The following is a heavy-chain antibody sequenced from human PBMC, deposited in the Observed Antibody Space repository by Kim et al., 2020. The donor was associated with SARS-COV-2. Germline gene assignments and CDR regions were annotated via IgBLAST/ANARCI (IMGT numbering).Heavy chain of an antibody. CDR3: ARDQNYYGMDV. CDR2: IYYSGST. J-gene: IGHJ6*02. Sequence: SETLSLTCTVSGGSISSYYWSWIRQPPGKGLEWIGYIYYSGSTNYNPSLKSRVTISVDTSKNQFSLKLSSVTAADTAVYYCARDQNYYGMDVWGQGTTVTVSS. V-gene: IGHV4-59*01. CDR1: GGSISSYY.